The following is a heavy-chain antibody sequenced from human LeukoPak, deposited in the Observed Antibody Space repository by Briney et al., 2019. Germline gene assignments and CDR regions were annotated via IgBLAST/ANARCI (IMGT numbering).Heavy chain of an antibody. V-gene: IGHV3-21*01. CDR1: GFTFSSYS. D-gene: IGHD3-22*01. J-gene: IGHJ4*02. CDR2: ISSSSSYI. Sequence: GGSLRLSCAAPGFTFSSYSMNWVRQAPGKGLEWVSSISSSSSYIYYADSVKGRFTISRDNAKNSLYLQMNSLRAEDTAVYYCASVSPYYYDSSGYGSPDYWGQGTLVTVSS. CDR3: ASVSPYYYDSSGYGSPDY.